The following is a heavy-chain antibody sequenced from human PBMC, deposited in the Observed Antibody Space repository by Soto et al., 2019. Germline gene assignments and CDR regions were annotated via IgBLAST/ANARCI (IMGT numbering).Heavy chain of an antibody. V-gene: IGHV3-30-3*01. CDR2: ISYDGSNK. CDR3: ARKDGYNSDAFEI. D-gene: IGHD1-1*01. CDR1: GFTFSSYA. Sequence: QVQLVESGGGVVQPGRSLRLSCAASGFTFSSYAMHWVRQAPGKGLEWVAVISYDGSNKYYADSVKGRFTISRDNSKNTLYLQMNSLRAEDTAVYYCARKDGYNSDAFEIWGQGTMVTVSS. J-gene: IGHJ3*02.